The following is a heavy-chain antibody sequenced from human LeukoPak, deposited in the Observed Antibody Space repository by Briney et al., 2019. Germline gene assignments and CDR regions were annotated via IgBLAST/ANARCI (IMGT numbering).Heavy chain of an antibody. CDR3: TRDQFHSCGWYWYFDY. Sequence: GGSLRLSCAASKFTFSSYAMHWVRQAPGKGLEWVAVISCDGSNKYYADSVKGRFSISRDNSKNTLYLQMNSLRAEDTAVYYCTRDQFHSCGWYWYFDYGGQGTLVTVSS. CDR1: KFTFSSYA. D-gene: IGHD6-19*01. CDR2: ISCDGSNK. V-gene: IGHV3-30-3*01. J-gene: IGHJ4*02.